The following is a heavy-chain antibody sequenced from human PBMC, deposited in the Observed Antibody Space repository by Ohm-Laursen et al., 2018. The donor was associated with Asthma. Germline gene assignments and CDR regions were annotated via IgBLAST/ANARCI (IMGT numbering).Heavy chain of an antibody. J-gene: IGHJ3*02. CDR2: IIPIFGTA. D-gene: IGHD3-22*01. CDR3: AREGDYYDSSDNDWGAFDI. Sequence: SSVKVSCKASGGTFSSYAISWVRQAPGQGLEWMGGIIPIFGTANYAQKFQGRVTITADESTSTAYMELSSLRSEDTAVYYCAREGDYYDSSDNDWGAFDIWGQGTMVTVSS. V-gene: IGHV1-69*01. CDR1: GGTFSSYA.